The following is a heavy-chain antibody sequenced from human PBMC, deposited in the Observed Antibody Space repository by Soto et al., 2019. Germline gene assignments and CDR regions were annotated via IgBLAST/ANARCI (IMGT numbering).Heavy chain of an antibody. CDR1: GFTFSSYS. CDR3: ARSLYCSGGSCYFDS. Sequence: EVQLVESGGGLVKPGGSLRLSCAASGFTFSSYSMNWVRQAPGKGLEWVSSISSSSSYIYYADSVKGRFTISRDNAKNSLYLPMNRLGAEDTAAYYCARSLYCSGGSCYFDSWGQGTLVTVSS. D-gene: IGHD2-15*01. J-gene: IGHJ4*02. V-gene: IGHV3-21*01. CDR2: ISSSSSYI.